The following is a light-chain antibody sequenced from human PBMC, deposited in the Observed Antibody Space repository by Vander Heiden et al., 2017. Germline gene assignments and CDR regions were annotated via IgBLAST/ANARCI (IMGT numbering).Light chain of an antibody. V-gene: IGKV1-12*01. CDR3: QQADSRPFT. CDR2: SAS. Sequence: DIKMTQSPSSVSASVGDRVTITCRASQGIARWLVWYQQKPGKAPKLLIYSASSLQSGVPSRFSGSGSGTDFTLTINSLQPEDFATYYCQQADSRPFTFGQGTKVDI. CDR1: QGIARW. J-gene: IGKJ3*01.